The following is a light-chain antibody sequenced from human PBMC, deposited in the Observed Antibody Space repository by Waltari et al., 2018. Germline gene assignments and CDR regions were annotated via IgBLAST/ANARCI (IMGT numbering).Light chain of an antibody. CDR2: GAS. Sequence: EIVMTQSPATLSVSPGERATLSCRASQSVSSNLAWYQQKPGQAPRRLLYGASTRATGIPARFSGSGSGTEFTLTISSLQSEDFAVYYCQQYNNWPLTFGPGTKVDIK. CDR3: QQYNNWPLT. V-gene: IGKV3-15*01. CDR1: QSVSSN. J-gene: IGKJ3*01.